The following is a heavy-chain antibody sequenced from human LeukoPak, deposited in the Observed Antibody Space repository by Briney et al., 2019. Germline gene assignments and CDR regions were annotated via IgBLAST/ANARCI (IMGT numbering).Heavy chain of an antibody. CDR3: ARRGPAGSSSSGMDV. CDR1: GDSVSSNSVA. CDR2: TYYRSKWYN. D-gene: IGHD6-6*01. Sequence: SRTLSLTCAISGDSVSSNSVAWNWIRQSPSRGLERLGRTYYRSKWYNDYAVSVKSRITINPDTSKNQSSLQLNSVTPEDTAVYYCARRGPAGSSSSGMDVWGQGTTVTVSS. V-gene: IGHV6-1*01. J-gene: IGHJ6*02.